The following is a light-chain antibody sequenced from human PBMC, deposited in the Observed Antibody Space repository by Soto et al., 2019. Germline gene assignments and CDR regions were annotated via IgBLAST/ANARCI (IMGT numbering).Light chain of an antibody. CDR1: QSISSW. J-gene: IGKJ1*01. CDR3: QQYNSYSLWA. CDR2: DAS. V-gene: IGKV1-5*01. Sequence: DIQMTQSPSTLSAFVGDRVTITCRASQSISSWLAWYQQKPGKAPKLLIYDASSLESGVPSRFSGSGSGTDFTLTNSSLQPDDFATYYCQQYNSYSLWAFGQGTKVEIK.